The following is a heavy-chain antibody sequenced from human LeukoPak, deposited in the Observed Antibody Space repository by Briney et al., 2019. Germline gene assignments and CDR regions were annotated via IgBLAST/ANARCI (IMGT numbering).Heavy chain of an antibody. Sequence: PSETLSLTCAVYGGSFSGYYWSWIRQPPGKGLEWVGYIYYSGSTNYNPSLKSRVTISVDTSKNQFSLKLSSVTAADTAVYYCARSLEVGATVTRYYYYMDVWGKGTTVTVSS. CDR3: ARSLEVGATVTRYYYYMDV. D-gene: IGHD1-26*01. CDR1: GGSFSGYY. CDR2: IYYSGST. J-gene: IGHJ6*03. V-gene: IGHV4-59*01.